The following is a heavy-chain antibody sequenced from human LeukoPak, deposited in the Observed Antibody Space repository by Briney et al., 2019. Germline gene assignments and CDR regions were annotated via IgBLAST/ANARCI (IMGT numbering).Heavy chain of an antibody. Sequence: GGSLRLSCAASGFTFSSYEMNWVRQAPGKGLEWVSYISSSGSTIYYADSVKGRFTISRDNAKNSLYLQMNSLRAEDTALYYCAKDITLSEYDILTGSLAFDYWGQGTLVTVSS. V-gene: IGHV3-48*03. J-gene: IGHJ4*02. CDR1: GFTFSSYE. D-gene: IGHD3-9*01. CDR3: AKDITLSEYDILTGSLAFDY. CDR2: ISSSGSTI.